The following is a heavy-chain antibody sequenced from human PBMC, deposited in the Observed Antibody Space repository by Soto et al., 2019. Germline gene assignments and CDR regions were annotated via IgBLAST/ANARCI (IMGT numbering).Heavy chain of an antibody. CDR2: IYHSGDT. Sequence: PAETLSLTCTVSGGSISSGAYYWSWIRQHPGKGLEWIAYIYHSGDTHYNPSLRSRITISVDTSKNQFSLKLTSVTDADTAVYYCASTYSGYLDNWGQGTLVTVSS. D-gene: IGHD3-22*01. CDR3: ASTYSGYLDN. CDR1: GGSISSGAYY. J-gene: IGHJ4*02. V-gene: IGHV4-31*03.